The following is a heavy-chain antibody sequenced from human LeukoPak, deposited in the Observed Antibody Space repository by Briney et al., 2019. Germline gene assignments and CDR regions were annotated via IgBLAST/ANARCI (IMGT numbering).Heavy chain of an antibody. Sequence: GGSLRLSCAASGFTFSSYAMSWVRQAPGKGLEWVSAIRGSGGSRYYAESVKGRFTISRDNSKNTLYLQMNSLRAEDTAVYYCAKKLLWFGEVIDYWGQGTLVTVSS. CDR3: AKKLLWFGEVIDY. V-gene: IGHV3-23*01. J-gene: IGHJ4*02. CDR1: GFTFSSYA. CDR2: IRGSGGSR. D-gene: IGHD3-10*01.